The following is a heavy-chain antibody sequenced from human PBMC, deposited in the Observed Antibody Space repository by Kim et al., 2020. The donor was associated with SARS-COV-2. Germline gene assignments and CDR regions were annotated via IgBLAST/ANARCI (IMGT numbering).Heavy chain of an antibody. CDR1: GGSISSSSYY. Sequence: SETLSLTCTVSGGSISSSSYYWGWIRQPPGKGLEWIGSIYYSGSTYYNPSLKSRVTISVDTSKNQFSLKLSSVTAADTAVYYCARSIAAAGYWAYWGQGTLVTVSS. V-gene: IGHV4-39*01. D-gene: IGHD6-13*01. CDR2: IYYSGST. J-gene: IGHJ4*02. CDR3: ARSIAAAGYWAY.